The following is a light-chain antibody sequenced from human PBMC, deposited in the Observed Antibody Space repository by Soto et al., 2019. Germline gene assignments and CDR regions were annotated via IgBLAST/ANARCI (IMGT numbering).Light chain of an antibody. Sequence: DIVMSQSPDSLAVSLGERAAINCKSSQSVLYSPNTKDYLAWYQQKPGQPPKLLIYWASTRESGVPDRFSGSGSGTEFTLTISSLQAEDVAVYYCQQYYTAPITFGQGTRLEIK. CDR3: QQYYTAPIT. CDR2: WAS. V-gene: IGKV4-1*01. J-gene: IGKJ5*01. CDR1: QSVLYSPNTKDY.